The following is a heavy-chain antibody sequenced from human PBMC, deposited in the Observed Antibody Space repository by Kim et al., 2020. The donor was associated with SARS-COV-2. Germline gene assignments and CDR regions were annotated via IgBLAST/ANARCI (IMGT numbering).Heavy chain of an antibody. Sequence: SETLSLTCAVYGGSFSGYYWSWIRQPPGKGLEWIGEINHSGSTNYNPSLKSRVTISVDTSKNQFSLKLNSVTAADTAVYYCARGPVILWFRPHWFDPWGQGTLVTVSS. CDR1: GGSFSGYY. J-gene: IGHJ5*02. V-gene: IGHV4-34*01. D-gene: IGHD3-10*01. CDR3: ARGPVILWFRPHWFDP. CDR2: INHSGST.